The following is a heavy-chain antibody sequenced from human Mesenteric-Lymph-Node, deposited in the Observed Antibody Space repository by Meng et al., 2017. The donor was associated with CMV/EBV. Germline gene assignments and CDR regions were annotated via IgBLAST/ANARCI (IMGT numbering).Heavy chain of an antibody. J-gene: IGHJ3*02. V-gene: IGHV3-23*01. CDR1: CTFSGHT. Sequence: CTFSGHTMNWVRPAPEEGLEWVSSIEGTNDKTYYADYVKGRFTISRDNPKSTLYLQMNSLRVEDTAVYFCAKGKGFTGTKSDAFDIWGQGTMVTVSS. CDR2: IEGTNDKT. CDR3: AKGKGFTGTKSDAFDI. D-gene: IGHD1-1*01.